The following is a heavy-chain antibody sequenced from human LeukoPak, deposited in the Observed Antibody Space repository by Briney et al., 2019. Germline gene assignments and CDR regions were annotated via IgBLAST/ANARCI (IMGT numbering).Heavy chain of an antibody. CDR2: IYYSGST. V-gene: IGHV4-59*08. J-gene: IGHJ6*02. CDR1: GGSISSYY. CDR3: ARARSGWYDLLGDYYGMDV. Sequence: SETLSLTCTVSGGSISSYYWGWIRQPPGKGLEWIGYIYYSGSTNYNPSLKSRVTISVDTSKNQFSLKLSSVTAADTAVYYCARARSGWYDLLGDYYGMDVWGQGTTVTVSS. D-gene: IGHD6-19*01.